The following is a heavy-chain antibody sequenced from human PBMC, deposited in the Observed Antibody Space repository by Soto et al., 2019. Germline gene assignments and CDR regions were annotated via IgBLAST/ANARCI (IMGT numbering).Heavy chain of an antibody. Sequence: SETLSLTCTVSGGSISSSYWSWIRQPPGKGLEWIGYIYYSGSTNYNPSLKSRVTMSVDTSKKKFSLMLNSVTAADTAVYYCARVYYDILTGYYYAMDVWGQGTTVTVSS. J-gene: IGHJ6*02. CDR1: GGSISSSY. CDR2: IYYSGST. V-gene: IGHV4-59*01. CDR3: ARVYYDILTGYYYAMDV. D-gene: IGHD3-9*01.